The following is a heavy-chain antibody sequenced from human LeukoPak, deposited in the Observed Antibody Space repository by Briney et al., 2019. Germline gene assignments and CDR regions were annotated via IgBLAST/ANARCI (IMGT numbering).Heavy chain of an antibody. CDR2: IYAVGTI. CDR1: GFTVSTNY. J-gene: IGHJ6*03. D-gene: IGHD1-26*01. CDR3: AKDLAGDYYYYYMDV. V-gene: IGHV3-66*01. Sequence: GGSLRLSCAASGFTVSTNYMTWVRQAPGKGLEWVSVIYAVGTIYYADSVKGRFTISRDNSKNTVYLQMNSLRAEDTAVYYCAKDLAGDYYYYYMDVWGKGTTVTVSS.